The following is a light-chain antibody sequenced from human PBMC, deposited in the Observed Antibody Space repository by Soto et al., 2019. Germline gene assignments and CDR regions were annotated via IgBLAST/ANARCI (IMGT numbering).Light chain of an antibody. CDR3: CSYVGTITYII. V-gene: IGLV2-23*01. Sequence: QPVLTQPASVSGSPGQSITISCTGTSSDIGSYNLVSWYQQYPGKAPKLMIYEGSKRPSGVSNRFSGSKSGNTASLTISGLQAEDEADYYCCSYVGTITYIIFGGGTKLTVL. CDR2: EGS. CDR1: SSDIGSYNL. J-gene: IGLJ2*01.